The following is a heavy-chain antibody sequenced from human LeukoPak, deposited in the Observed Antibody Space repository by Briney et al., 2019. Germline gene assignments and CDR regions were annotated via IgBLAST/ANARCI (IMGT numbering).Heavy chain of an antibody. CDR2: MSYDGSYK. Sequence: GGSLRPSCAASGFTFSTSAMHWVRQAPGKGLEWVAVMSYDGSYKHYADSVKGRFTISRDNSRNTLSLQMSSLRAEDTAVYYCASGSYHEHWGQGTLVTVSS. V-gene: IGHV3-30*15. CDR3: ASGSYHEH. J-gene: IGHJ4*02. CDR1: GFTFSTSA. D-gene: IGHD1-26*01.